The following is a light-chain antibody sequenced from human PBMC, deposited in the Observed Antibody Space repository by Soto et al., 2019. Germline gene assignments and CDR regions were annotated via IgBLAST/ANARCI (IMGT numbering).Light chain of an antibody. Sequence: DIQVTQSRSSVSASVGDRVTINCLATQDINNWLAWYQQKPGKAPKLLIYTTSNLQSGVPSRFSGSGSGTDFTLTINSLQPEDFATYYCQQANSFPLTVGGGTKVEIK. J-gene: IGKJ4*01. CDR1: QDINNW. CDR2: TTS. V-gene: IGKV1D-12*01. CDR3: QQANSFPLT.